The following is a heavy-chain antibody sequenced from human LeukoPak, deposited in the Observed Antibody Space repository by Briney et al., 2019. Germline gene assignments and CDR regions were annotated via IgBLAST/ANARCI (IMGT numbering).Heavy chain of an antibody. D-gene: IGHD5-24*01. V-gene: IGHV3-7*04. J-gene: IGHJ4*02. Sequence: PGGSLRLSCTASGFTFSNAWMSWVRQAPGKGLERVANIKQDGSKKSYVDSVKGRFTISRDNAKNSLYLQMNSLRAEDTAIYYCTRVGYIDEGIDYWGQGTLVTVSS. CDR3: TRVGYIDEGIDY. CDR2: IKQDGSKK. CDR1: GFTFSNAW.